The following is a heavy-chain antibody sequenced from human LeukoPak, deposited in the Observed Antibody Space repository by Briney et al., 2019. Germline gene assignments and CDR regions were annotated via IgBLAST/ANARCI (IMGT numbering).Heavy chain of an antibody. V-gene: IGHV1-18*04. CDR2: ISAYNGNT. D-gene: IGHD3-3*01. CDR1: GYTFTSYY. CDR3: ARDLRFSYFPEY. Sequence: ASVKVSCKASGYTFTSYYMHWVRQAPGQGLEWMGWISAYNGNTNYAQKLQGRVTMTTDTSTSTAYMELRSLRSDDTAVYYCARDLRFSYFPEYWGQGTLVTVSS. J-gene: IGHJ4*02.